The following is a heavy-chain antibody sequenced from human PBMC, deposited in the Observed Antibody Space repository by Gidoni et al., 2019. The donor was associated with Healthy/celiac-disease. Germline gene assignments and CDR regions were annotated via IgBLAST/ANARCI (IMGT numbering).Heavy chain of an antibody. J-gene: IGHJ6*02. CDR2: IFSNDEK. V-gene: IGHV2-26*01. CDR1: GFSLSNARMG. D-gene: IGHD3-3*01. CDR3: ARLRFPRYYGMDV. Sequence: QVTLKESGPVLVKPTETLTLTCTVSGFSLSNARMGVSWIRQPPGKALEWLAHIFSNDEKSYSTSLKSRLAISKDTSKSQVVLTMTNMDPVDTATYYCARLRFPRYYGMDVWGQGTTVTVSS.